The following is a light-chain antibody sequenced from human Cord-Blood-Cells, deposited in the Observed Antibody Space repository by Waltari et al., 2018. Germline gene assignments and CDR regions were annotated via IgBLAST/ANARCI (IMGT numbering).Light chain of an antibody. V-gene: IGLV2-14*01. CDR2: DVS. Sequence: QSALTQPASVSGSPGQSITISCTGTSSDVGGYNYFSWYQQHPGKAPKPMIYDVSKRPSGVSNRFSGSKSGNTASLTISGLQAEDEADYYCSSYTSSSTLVFGGGTKLTVL. CDR1: SSDVGGYNY. J-gene: IGLJ2*01. CDR3: SSYTSSSTLV.